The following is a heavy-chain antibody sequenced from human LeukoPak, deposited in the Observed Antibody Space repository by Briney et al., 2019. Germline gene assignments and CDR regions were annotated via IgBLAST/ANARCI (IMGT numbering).Heavy chain of an antibody. CDR1: GYSFTSYW. J-gene: IGHJ4*02. CDR3: ARRGSSPDYDILTGYSV. V-gene: IGHV5-51*01. CDR2: IYPGDSDT. D-gene: IGHD3-9*01. Sequence: HGESLQISCKGSGYSFTSYWIGWVRQMPGKGLEWMGIIYPGDSDTRYSPSFQGQVTISADKSISTAYLQWSSLEASDTAMYYCARRGSSPDYDILTGYSVWGQGTLVTVSS.